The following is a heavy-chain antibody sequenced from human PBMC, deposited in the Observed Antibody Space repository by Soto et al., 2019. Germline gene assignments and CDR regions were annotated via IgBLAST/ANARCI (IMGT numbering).Heavy chain of an antibody. V-gene: IGHV3-13*01. Sequence: GGSLRLSCAASGFTFSSYDMHWVRQPTGKGLEWVSTIGTAGDTYYPGSMKGRFTISRENAKNSLYLQMDSLRADDTAVYYCARDLSSGWYTGINYWGQGTLVTVSS. D-gene: IGHD6-19*01. CDR3: ARDLSSGWYTGINY. CDR1: GFTFSSYD. J-gene: IGHJ4*02. CDR2: IGTAGDT.